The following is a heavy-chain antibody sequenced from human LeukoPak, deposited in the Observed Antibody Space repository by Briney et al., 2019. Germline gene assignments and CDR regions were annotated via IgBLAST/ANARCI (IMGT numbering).Heavy chain of an antibody. D-gene: IGHD2-2*01. CDR1: GDSISSYY. V-gene: IGHV4-59*01. J-gene: IGHJ5*02. CDR2: IYYSGST. Sequence: PSETLSLTCTVSGDSISSYYWSWIRQPPGKGLEWIGYIYYSGSTNYNPSLKSRVTISVDTSKNQFSLKLSSVTAADTAVYYCARDVVVVVPAAILRWFDPWGQGTLVTVSS. CDR3: ARDVVVVVPAAILRWFDP.